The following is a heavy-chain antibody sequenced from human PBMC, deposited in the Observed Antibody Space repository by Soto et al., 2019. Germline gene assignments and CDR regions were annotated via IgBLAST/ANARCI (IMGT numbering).Heavy chain of an antibody. J-gene: IGHJ2*01. CDR3: AVYGGNRYWYFDL. D-gene: IGHD4-17*01. CDR2: MNPNSGNT. V-gene: IGHV1-8*01. Sequence: GASVKVSCKASGYTFTSYDINWVRQTTGQGLEWMGWMNPNSGNTGYAEKFQGRVTMTRNTSISTAYMELSSLRSEDTAVYYCAVYGGNRYWYFDLWGRGTLVTVSS. CDR1: GYTFTSYD.